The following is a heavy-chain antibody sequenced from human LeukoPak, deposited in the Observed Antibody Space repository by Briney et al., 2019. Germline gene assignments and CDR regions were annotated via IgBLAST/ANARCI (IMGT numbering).Heavy chain of an antibody. J-gene: IGHJ4*02. CDR2: ISAYNGNT. Sequence: GASVKVSCKASGYTFTSYGISWVRQAPGQGLEWMGWISAYNGNTNYAQKLQGRVTMTTDTSTSTAYMELRSLRSDDTAVYYCARDLIVGATTGGGFDYWGQGTLVTVSS. V-gene: IGHV1-18*01. D-gene: IGHD1-26*01. CDR3: ARDLIVGATTGGGFDY. CDR1: GYTFTSYG.